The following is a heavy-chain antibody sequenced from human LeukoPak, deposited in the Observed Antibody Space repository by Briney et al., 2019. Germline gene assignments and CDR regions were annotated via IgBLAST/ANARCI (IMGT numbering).Heavy chain of an antibody. Sequence: GGSLRLSCAASGFTFSGYTMHWVRQAPGKGLEWVAVISYDGSNKYYADSVKGRLTISRDNSKNTLYLQMNSLRAEDTAVYYCARERVDTAMVSDYWGQGTLVTVSS. J-gene: IGHJ4*02. V-gene: IGHV3-30*04. CDR3: ARERVDTAMVSDY. CDR2: ISYDGSNK. D-gene: IGHD5-18*01. CDR1: GFTFSGYT.